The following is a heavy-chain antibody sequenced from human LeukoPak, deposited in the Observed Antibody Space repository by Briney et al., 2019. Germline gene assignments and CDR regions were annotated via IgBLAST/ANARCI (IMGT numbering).Heavy chain of an antibody. V-gene: IGHV3-30*18. CDR3: AKGQLLWFGELLSEGFDY. CDR2: ISYDGSNK. D-gene: IGHD3-10*01. CDR1: GFTFSSYA. Sequence: GGSLRLSCAASGFTFSSYAMSWVRQAPGKGLEWVAVISYDGSNKYYADSVKGRFTISRDNSKNTLYLQMNSLRAEDTAVYYCAKGQLLWFGELLSEGFDYWGQGTLVTVSS. J-gene: IGHJ4*02.